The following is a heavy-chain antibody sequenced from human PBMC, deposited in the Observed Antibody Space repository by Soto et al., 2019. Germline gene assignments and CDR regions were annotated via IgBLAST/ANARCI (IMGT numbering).Heavy chain of an antibody. V-gene: IGHV5-51*01. CDR3: ARGYFDSGHGYDL. J-gene: IGHJ5*02. Sequence: PGESLKISCKGPGHIFSNYWFGWVRQTPGKGLEWMGIIFLRDSETKFSPSFQGQVTISVDKSLNTVYLQWNTLKASDSGVYYCARGYFDSGHGYDLWGQGTQVTVSS. D-gene: IGHD3-9*01. CDR2: IFLRDSET. CDR1: GHIFSNYW.